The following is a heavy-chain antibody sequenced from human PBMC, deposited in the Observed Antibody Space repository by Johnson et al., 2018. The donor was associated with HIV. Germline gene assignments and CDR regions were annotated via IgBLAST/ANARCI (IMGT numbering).Heavy chain of an antibody. CDR2: ISYDGTNK. CDR3: ARGGDIVLVVYAMGHDAFDI. V-gene: IGHV3-30-3*01. Sequence: QVLLVESGGGVVQTGRSLRLSCAASGFTFSSYAMHWVRQAPGKGLEWVAIISYDGTNKYYADSVKGRFTISRDNSKNTLYLQMNSLRAEDTAMYYCARGGDIVLVVYAMGHDAFDIWGQGTMVTVSS. D-gene: IGHD2-8*02. CDR1: GFTFSSYA. J-gene: IGHJ3*02.